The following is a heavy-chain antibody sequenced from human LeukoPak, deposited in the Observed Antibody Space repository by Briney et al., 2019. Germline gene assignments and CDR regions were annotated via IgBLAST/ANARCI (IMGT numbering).Heavy chain of an antibody. Sequence: GESLKISCKGYGYSFSTYWIAWVRQMPGKGLEWMGIIYPDDSNTRYNPSFQGQVTISADKSIRAAYLEWSSLRASDTAMYYCARHGDYALSAWFDPWGQGTLVTVSS. CDR3: ARHGDYALSAWFDP. J-gene: IGHJ5*02. CDR2: IYPDDSNT. V-gene: IGHV5-51*01. CDR1: GYSFSTYW. D-gene: IGHD4-17*01.